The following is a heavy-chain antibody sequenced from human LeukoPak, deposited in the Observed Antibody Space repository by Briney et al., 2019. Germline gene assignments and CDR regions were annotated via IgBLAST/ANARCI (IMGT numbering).Heavy chain of an antibody. Sequence: ESSETLSLTCAVYGGSFSGYYWSWIRQPPGKGLEWIGEINHSGSTNYNPSLKSRVTISVDTSKNQFSPNLNSVSATDTAVYYCARHFTGRTWFDPWGQGTLVTVSS. V-gene: IGHV4-34*01. CDR2: INHSGST. D-gene: IGHD1/OR15-1a*01. CDR3: ARHFTGRTWFDP. CDR1: GGSFSGYY. J-gene: IGHJ5*02.